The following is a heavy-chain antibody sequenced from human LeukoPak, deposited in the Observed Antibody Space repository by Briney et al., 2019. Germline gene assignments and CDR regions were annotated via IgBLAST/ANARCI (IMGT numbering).Heavy chain of an antibody. CDR1: GGTFSSYA. D-gene: IGHD1-26*01. V-gene: IGHV1-69*06. J-gene: IGHJ3*02. CDR3: AREGRSLGAFDI. Sequence: ASVKVSCQASGGTFSSYAISWVRQAPGQGLEWMGGIIPIFGTANYAQKFQGRVTITADKSTSTAYMELSSLRSEDTAVYYCAREGRSLGAFDIWGQGTMVTVSS. CDR2: IIPIFGTA.